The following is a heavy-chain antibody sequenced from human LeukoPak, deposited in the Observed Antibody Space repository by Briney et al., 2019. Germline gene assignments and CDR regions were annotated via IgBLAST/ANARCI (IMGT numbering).Heavy chain of an antibody. Sequence: PGGSLRLSCAASGFTFDDYAMHWVRQAPGKGLEWVSGISWNSGSIGYADSVKGRFTISRDNAKNSLYLQMNSLRAEDTALYYCAKDSARYCTNGVCPPVDYWGQETLFTVSS. CDR3: AKDSARYCTNGVCPPVDY. V-gene: IGHV3-9*01. CDR1: GFTFDDYA. J-gene: IGHJ4*02. CDR2: ISWNSGSI. D-gene: IGHD2-8*01.